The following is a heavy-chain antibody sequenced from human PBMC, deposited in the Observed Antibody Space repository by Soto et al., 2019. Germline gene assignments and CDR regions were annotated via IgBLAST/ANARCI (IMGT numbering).Heavy chain of an antibody. CDR3: ARAGGRCDSGVCYGADY. CDR1: DKSFRDYW. D-gene: IGHD2-8*01. Sequence: QVQLQQWGAGLLKPSETLSLTCAVYDKSFRDYWWSWFRQPPGEGLEWIGEINHGGSPNYNPSLKRRVTILVDTSKTQLSLKLKSVTAADTAVYYCARAGGRCDSGVCYGADYWGQGTLVTVSS. V-gene: IGHV4-34*02. J-gene: IGHJ4*02. CDR2: INHGGSP.